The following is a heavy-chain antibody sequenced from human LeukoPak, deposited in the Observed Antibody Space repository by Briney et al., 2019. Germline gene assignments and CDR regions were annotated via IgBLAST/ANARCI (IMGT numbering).Heavy chain of an antibody. CDR3: AFGINVDTAMVGWFDP. CDR2: INPNSGGT. D-gene: IGHD5-18*01. Sequence: GASVKVSCKASGYTFTGYYMHWVRQAPGQGLEWMGWINPNSGGTNYAQKFQGRVTMTRDTSISTAYMELSRLRSDDTAVYYCAFGINVDTAMVGWFDPWGQGTLVTVSS. V-gene: IGHV1-2*02. J-gene: IGHJ5*02. CDR1: GYTFTGYY.